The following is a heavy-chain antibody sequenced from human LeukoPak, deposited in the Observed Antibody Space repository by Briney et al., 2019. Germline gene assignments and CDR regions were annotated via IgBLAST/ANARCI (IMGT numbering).Heavy chain of an antibody. J-gene: IGHJ3*02. CDR1: GYTFTYYY. Sequence: GESLKISCKGSGYTFTYYYIDWVRQMPGKGLEWRWIISPGDSAARYNPSFQGHVTISVDKSINTTYLQWSSLKASDTAMYYCAIRGRYYFDHDQPLDIWGLGTMVTVSS. V-gene: IGHV5-51*01. CDR2: ISPGDSAA. CDR3: AIRGRYYFDHDQPLDI. D-gene: IGHD3-22*01.